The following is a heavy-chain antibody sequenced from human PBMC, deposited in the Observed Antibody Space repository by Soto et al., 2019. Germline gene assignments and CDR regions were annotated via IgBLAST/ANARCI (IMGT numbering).Heavy chain of an antibody. D-gene: IGHD3-16*01. Sequence: ETLSLTCTVSAASFRKYYWTWMRQSPGKGLEWIGYIYFNGNTNYNPSLKRRVTMSIDTSKKQFSLNLSSVTAADTAVYYCASVTFGGIVLAHWGQGDLVTVSS. CDR3: ASVTFGGIVLAH. CDR1: AASFRKYY. CDR2: IYFNGNT. V-gene: IGHV4-59*01. J-gene: IGHJ4*02.